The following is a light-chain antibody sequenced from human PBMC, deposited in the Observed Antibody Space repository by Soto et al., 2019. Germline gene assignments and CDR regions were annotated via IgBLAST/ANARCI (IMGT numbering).Light chain of an antibody. CDR1: QSVSSY. CDR2: DAS. CDR3: QQRSNWPWT. V-gene: IGKV3-11*01. Sequence: EIVLTQSPATLSLSPGERATLSCRASQSVSSYLAWYQQKPGQAPRLLIYDASNRATGIPARFSGSGSGTDFTLTISSLEPEDFAVYYSQQRSNWPWTFGQGTKVDNK. J-gene: IGKJ1*01.